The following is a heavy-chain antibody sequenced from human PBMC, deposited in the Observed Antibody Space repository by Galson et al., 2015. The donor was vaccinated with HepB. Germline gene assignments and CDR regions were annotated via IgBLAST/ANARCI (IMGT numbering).Heavy chain of an antibody. CDR3: ATDYYDSSGYQARFDP. CDR2: FDPEDGET. CDR1: GYTLTELS. D-gene: IGHD3-22*01. Sequence: SVKVSCKVSGYTLTELSMHWVRQAPGKGLEWMGGFDPEDGETIYAQKFQGGVTMTEDTSTDTAYMELSSLRSEDTAVYYCATDYYDSSGYQARFDPWGQGTLVTVSS. V-gene: IGHV1-24*01. J-gene: IGHJ5*02.